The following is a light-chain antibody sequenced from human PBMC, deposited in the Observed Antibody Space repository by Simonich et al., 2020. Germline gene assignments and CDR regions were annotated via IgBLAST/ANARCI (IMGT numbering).Light chain of an antibody. CDR2: DAS. CDR1: QDISNY. V-gene: IGKV1-33*01. Sequence: DIQMTQSPSSLSASVGDRFTITCQASQDISNYLNWYQQKPGKAPKLLIYDASNLETGVPSRFSGSGSGTDFTFTISSLQPEDFATYYCQQLNSYPPYTFGQGTKLEIK. CDR3: QQLNSYPPYT. J-gene: IGKJ2*01.